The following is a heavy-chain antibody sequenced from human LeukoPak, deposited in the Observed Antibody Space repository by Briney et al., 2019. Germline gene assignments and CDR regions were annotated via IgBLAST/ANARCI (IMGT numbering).Heavy chain of an antibody. D-gene: IGHD6-19*01. J-gene: IGHJ4*02. CDR2: IYWDDDK. CDR3: AHRRKAVAGTLYYFDY. CDR1: GGSISSSSYY. V-gene: IGHV2-5*02. Sequence: TLSLTCTVSGGSISSSSYYWGWIRQPPGTALEWLALIYWDDDKRYSPSLKSRLTITKDTSKNQVVLTMTNMDPVDTATYYCAHRRKAVAGTLYYFDYWGQGTLVTVSS.